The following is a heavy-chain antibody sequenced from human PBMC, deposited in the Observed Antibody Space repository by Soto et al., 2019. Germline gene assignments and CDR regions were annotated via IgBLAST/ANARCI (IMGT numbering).Heavy chain of an antibody. Sequence: QVQLVESGGGVVQPGRSLRLSCAASGFTFSSYAMHWVRQAPGKGLEWVAVISYDGSNKYYADSVKGRFTISRDNSKNPLYLQMNSLRAEDTSVYYCARDATTVLTPYNWFDPWGQGTLVTVSS. D-gene: IGHD4-17*01. CDR2: ISYDGSNK. CDR3: ARDATTVLTPYNWFDP. V-gene: IGHV3-30-3*01. CDR1: GFTFSSYA. J-gene: IGHJ5*02.